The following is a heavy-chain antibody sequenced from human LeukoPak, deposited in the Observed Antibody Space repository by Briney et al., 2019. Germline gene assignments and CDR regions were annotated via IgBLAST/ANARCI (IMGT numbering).Heavy chain of an antibody. CDR2: IKQDGSEQ. Sequence: PGGSLRLSCSASGFTFSSSWMTWVRQAPGKGLEWVANIKQDGSEQYTADSLKGRFTISRDNDKKLVFLQMNSLRVDDTAVNYCARVGPSYYYYYMDAWGNGTTVIVSS. CDR3: ARVGPSYYYYYMDA. J-gene: IGHJ6*03. V-gene: IGHV3-7*01. CDR1: GFTFSSSW.